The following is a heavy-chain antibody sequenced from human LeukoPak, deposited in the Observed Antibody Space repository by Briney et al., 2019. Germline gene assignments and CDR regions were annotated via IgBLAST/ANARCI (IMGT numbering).Heavy chain of an antibody. D-gene: IGHD1-26*01. CDR1: GFTFSSYS. J-gene: IGHJ4*02. CDR2: ISSSSSTI. CDR3: VPHRDGSYSFDY. V-gene: IGHV3-48*02. Sequence: GGSLRLSCAASGFTFSSYSMNWVRQAPGKGLEWISYISSSSSTIYYADSLKGRFTISRDNAKNSLYLQMNSLRDEDTAEYYCVPHRDGSYSFDYWGQGTLVTVSS.